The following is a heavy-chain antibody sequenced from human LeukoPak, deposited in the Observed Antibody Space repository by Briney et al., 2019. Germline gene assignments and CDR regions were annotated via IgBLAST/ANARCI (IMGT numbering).Heavy chain of an antibody. V-gene: IGHV3-23*01. CDR3: AKDLFLVANGVSSPLDY. J-gene: IGHJ4*02. Sequence: PGGSLRLSCAASGFTFSNYAMSWVRQAAGKGLEWVSTISSTGAGTYYADSVKGRFTISRDNSKNTLYLQMNSLRAEDTALYYCAKDLFLVANGVSSPLDYWGQGTLVTVSS. D-gene: IGHD2-8*01. CDR2: ISSTGAGT. CDR1: GFTFSNYA.